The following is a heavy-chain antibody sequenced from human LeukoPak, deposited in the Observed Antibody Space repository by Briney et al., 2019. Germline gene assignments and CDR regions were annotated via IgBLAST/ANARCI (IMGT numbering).Heavy chain of an antibody. V-gene: IGHV3-30*04. D-gene: IGHD3-22*01. Sequence: GGSLRLSCAASGFTFSSYAMHWVRQAPGKGLEWVAVISYDGSNKYYADSVKGRFTISRDNSKNTLYLQMNSLRAEDTAVYYCAKDLTTFYDSSLWGQGTLVTVSS. CDR2: ISYDGSNK. J-gene: IGHJ4*02. CDR1: GFTFSSYA. CDR3: AKDLTTFYDSSL.